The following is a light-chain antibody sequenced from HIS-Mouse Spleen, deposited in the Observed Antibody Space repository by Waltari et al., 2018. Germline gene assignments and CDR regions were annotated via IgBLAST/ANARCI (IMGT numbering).Light chain of an antibody. Sequence: QSALTQPASVSRSPGQSIINSCTRTPSHRRLYNYVSWYQQHPGQAPKLMIYDVSKRPSGVSNRFSGSKSGNTASLTISGLQAEDEADYYCSSYTSSSTLVFGGGTKLTVL. CDR1: PSHRRLYNY. J-gene: IGLJ2*01. V-gene: IGLV2-14*03. CDR3: SSYTSSSTLV. CDR2: DVS.